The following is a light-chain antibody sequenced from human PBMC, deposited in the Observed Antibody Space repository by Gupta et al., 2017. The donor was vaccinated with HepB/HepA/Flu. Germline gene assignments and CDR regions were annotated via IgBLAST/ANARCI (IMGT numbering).Light chain of an antibody. V-gene: IGKV3-20*01. CDR2: GVS. Sequence: DIVLTQSPGTLSLSPGERVTLSCRASQSVSSNYLAWYQQKPGQTPRLLIYGVSSRATGIPERFSGSGSGTDFTLTIRRLEPGDVAVYYCQQYGSSRITFGQGTRLEIK. CDR3: QQYGSSRIT. J-gene: IGKJ5*01. CDR1: QSVSSNY.